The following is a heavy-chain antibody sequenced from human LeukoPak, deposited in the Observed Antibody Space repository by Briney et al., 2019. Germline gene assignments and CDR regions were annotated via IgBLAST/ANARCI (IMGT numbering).Heavy chain of an antibody. V-gene: IGHV3-23*01. J-gene: IGHJ5*02. CDR1: GFSFSTHV. CDR2: ISESGRT. CDR3: AKGSTSWDGYKGGYDP. D-gene: IGHD2-2*01. Sequence: AGGSLRLSCEASGFSFSTHVMNWVRRAPGKGLEWVSVISESGRTYYADSVKGRFTISRDNSRNTLYLQMNSLRVEDTAKYYCAKGSTSWDGYKGGYDPWGQGTQVTV.